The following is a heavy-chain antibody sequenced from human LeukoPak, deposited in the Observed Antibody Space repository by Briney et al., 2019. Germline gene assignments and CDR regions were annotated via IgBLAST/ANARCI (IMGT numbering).Heavy chain of an antibody. J-gene: IGHJ6*03. CDR3: ARAGVNGLRFLEWLSVDYYYMDV. CDR1: GYTFTSYD. V-gene: IGHV1-8*03. Sequence: GASVKVSCKASGYTFTSYDINWVRQATGQGLEWMGWMNPNSGNTGYAQKFQGRVTITRNTSISTAYMELSSLRSEDTAVYYCARAGVNGLRFLEWLSVDYYYMDVWGKGTTVTVSS. D-gene: IGHD3-3*01. CDR2: MNPNSGNT.